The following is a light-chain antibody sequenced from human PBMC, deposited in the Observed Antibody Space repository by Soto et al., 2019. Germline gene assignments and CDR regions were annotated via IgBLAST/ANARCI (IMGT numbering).Light chain of an antibody. J-gene: IGKJ1*01. Sequence: ELVLTQSPATLSVSPGERATLSCRASQGVGSNLAWYPQRPGQAPRLLIHDASTRATGIPARFSGRGSGTEFTLTISSLQSEYFAVYYGQQYYTWQTCGKGTKVEIK. V-gene: IGKV3-15*01. CDR1: QGVGSN. CDR3: QQYYTWQT. CDR2: DAS.